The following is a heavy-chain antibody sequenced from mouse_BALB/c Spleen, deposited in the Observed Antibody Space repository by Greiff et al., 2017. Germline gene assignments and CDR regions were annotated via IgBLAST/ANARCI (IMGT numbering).Heavy chain of an antibody. CDR1: GYTFTSYW. J-gene: IGHJ3*01. CDR2: INPSTGYT. Sequence: QVQLKQSGAELAKPGASVKMSCKASGYTFTSYWMHWVKQRPGHGLEWIGYINPSTGYTEYNQKFKDKATLTVDKSSSTAYMQLSSLTSEDSAVYYCARIYYGNYDWFAYWGQGTLVTVSA. D-gene: IGHD2-1*01. V-gene: IGHV1-7*01. CDR3: ARIYYGNYDWFAY.